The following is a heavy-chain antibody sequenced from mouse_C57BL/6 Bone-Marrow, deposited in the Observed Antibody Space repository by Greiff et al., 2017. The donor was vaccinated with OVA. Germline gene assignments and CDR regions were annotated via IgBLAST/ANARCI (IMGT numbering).Heavy chain of an antibody. Sequence: QVQLQQPGAELVMPGASVKLSCKASGYTFTSYWMHWVKQRPGQGLEWIGEIDPSDSYTNYNQKFKGKSTLTVDKSSSTAYMQLSSLTSEDSAVYYCAREGFDGYGAYWGQGTLVTVSA. J-gene: IGHJ3*01. V-gene: IGHV1-69*01. CDR3: AREGFDGYGAY. CDR1: GYTFTSYW. D-gene: IGHD2-3*01. CDR2: IDPSDSYT.